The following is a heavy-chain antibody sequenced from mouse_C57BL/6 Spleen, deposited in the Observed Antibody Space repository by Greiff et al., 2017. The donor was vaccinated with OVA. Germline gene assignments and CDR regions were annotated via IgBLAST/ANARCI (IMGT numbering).Heavy chain of an antibody. V-gene: IGHV1-42*01. CDR2: INPSTGGT. J-gene: IGHJ3*01. D-gene: IGHD3-1*01. CDR1: GYSFTGYY. CDR3: ARYWHSAVFAY. Sequence: EVQLQQSGPELVKPGASVKISCKASGYSFTGYYMNWVKQSPEKSLEWIGEINPSTGGTNYNQKFKGKATLTVDKSSSTAYMQLKSLTSEDSAVYYCARYWHSAVFAYWGQGTLVTVSA.